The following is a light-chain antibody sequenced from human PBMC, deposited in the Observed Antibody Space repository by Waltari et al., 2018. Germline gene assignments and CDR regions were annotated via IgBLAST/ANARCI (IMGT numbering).Light chain of an antibody. Sequence: QSALTQPASVSGSPGQSITISCSGTDSDVGAYDLVSWYQQHPGQAPHLLIYEVSNRPSGISNRFSASKAGNTASLAISGLQAGDEADYYCSSYTTSSAPGVFGTGTRVTVL. J-gene: IGLJ1*01. V-gene: IGLV2-14*01. CDR3: SSYTTSSAPGV. CDR1: DSDVGAYDL. CDR2: EVS.